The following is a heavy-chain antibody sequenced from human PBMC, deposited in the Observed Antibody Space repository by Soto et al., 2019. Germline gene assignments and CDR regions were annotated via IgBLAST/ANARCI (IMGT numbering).Heavy chain of an antibody. V-gene: IGHV4-31*03. D-gene: IGHD1-26*01. CDR2: IYYSGSN. CDR1: GGSISSGGYY. CDR3: ARAPAASGSYRRAFDY. J-gene: IGHJ4*02. Sequence: SETLSLTCTVSGGSISSGGYYWSWIRQHPGKGLEWIGYIYYSGSNYYNPSLKRRVTISVDTSKNQFSLKLSSVTAADTAVYYCARAPAASGSYRRAFDYWGQGTLVTVSS.